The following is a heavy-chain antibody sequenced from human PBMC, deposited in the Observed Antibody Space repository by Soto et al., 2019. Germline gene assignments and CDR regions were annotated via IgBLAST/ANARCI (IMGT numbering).Heavy chain of an antibody. CDR2: INPNSGGT. CDR3: ARGLLLWFAGGMDV. D-gene: IGHD3-10*01. V-gene: IGHV1-2*02. CDR1: GYTFTGYY. Sequence: ASVRVSCKASGYTFTGYYMHWVRQAPGQGLEWMGWINPNSGGTNYAQKFQGRVTMTRDTSISTAYMELSRLRSDDTAVYYCARGLLLWFAGGMDVWGQGTTVTVSS. J-gene: IGHJ6*02.